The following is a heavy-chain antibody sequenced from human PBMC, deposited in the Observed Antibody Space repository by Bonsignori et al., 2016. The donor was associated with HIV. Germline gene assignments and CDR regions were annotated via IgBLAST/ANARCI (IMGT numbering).Heavy chain of an antibody. Sequence: WVRQAPGQGLEWMGWIIPVVDFANYTQKFQGRVTITADKSTSTAYMELTSLRSEDTAVYYCATDSPPLTVFGVASRGYAFDIWGQGTMVTVSS. D-gene: IGHD3-3*01. CDR2: IIPVVDFA. CDR3: ATDSPPLTVFGVASRGYAFDI. V-gene: IGHV1-69*04. J-gene: IGHJ3*02.